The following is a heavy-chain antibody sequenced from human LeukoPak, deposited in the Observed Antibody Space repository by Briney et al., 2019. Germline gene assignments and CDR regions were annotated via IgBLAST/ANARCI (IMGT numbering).Heavy chain of an antibody. Sequence: GGSLRLSCAASGFTFSSNSMNWGRQAPGKGREWVSSIISSSSYIYYADSVKGRYTIFRDNAKNSLYLQMNSLRAEDTAVYYCARDALYYDFWSGKNWFDPWGQGTLVTVSS. CDR1: GFTFSSNS. CDR2: IISSSSYI. CDR3: ARDALYYDFWSGKNWFDP. V-gene: IGHV3-21*01. J-gene: IGHJ5*02. D-gene: IGHD3-3*01.